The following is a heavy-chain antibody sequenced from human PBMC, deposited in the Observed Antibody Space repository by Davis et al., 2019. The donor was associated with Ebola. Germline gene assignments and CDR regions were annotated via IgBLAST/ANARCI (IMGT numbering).Heavy chain of an antibody. V-gene: IGHV3-73*01. CDR1: GFTFSGSA. D-gene: IGHD1-26*01. Sequence: GESLKISCAASGFTFSGSAMHWVRQASGKGLEWVGRIRSKANSYATAYAASVKGRFTISRDDSKNTAYLQMNSLKTEDTAVYYCAKGPSGRVGATRAFDIWGQGTMVTVSS. J-gene: IGHJ3*02. CDR3: AKGPSGRVGATRAFDI. CDR2: IRSKANSYAT.